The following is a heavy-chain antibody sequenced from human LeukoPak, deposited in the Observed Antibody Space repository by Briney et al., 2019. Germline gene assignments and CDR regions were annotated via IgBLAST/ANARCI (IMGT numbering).Heavy chain of an antibody. D-gene: IGHD6-13*01. CDR3: ARGSSSWHLIAY. J-gene: IGHJ4*02. CDR2: ISSSSSYI. Sequence: GGSLRLSCAASGFTFSSYSMNWVRQAPGKGREWVSSISSSSSYIYYADSVKGRFTISRDNAKNSLYLQMNSLRAEDTAVYYCARGSSSWHLIAYWGQGTLVTVPS. V-gene: IGHV3-21*01. CDR1: GFTFSSYS.